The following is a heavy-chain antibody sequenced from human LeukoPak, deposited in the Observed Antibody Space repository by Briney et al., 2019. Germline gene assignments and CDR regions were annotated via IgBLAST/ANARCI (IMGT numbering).Heavy chain of an antibody. Sequence: GGSLRLSCAASGFTFSSYAMSWVRQAPGKGLEWVSAISGSGGSTYYADSVKGRFTISRDNSKNTLYLQMNSLGAEDTAVYYCAAPSGSYYYYFDYWGQGTLVTVSS. CDR2: ISGSGGST. J-gene: IGHJ4*02. V-gene: IGHV3-23*01. CDR1: GFTFSSYA. D-gene: IGHD1-26*01. CDR3: AAPSGSYYYYFDY.